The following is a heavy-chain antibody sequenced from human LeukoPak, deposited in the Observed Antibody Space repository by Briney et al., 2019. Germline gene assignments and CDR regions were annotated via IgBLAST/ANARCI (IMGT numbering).Heavy chain of an antibody. J-gene: IGHJ4*02. D-gene: IGHD3-10*01. CDR1: GFTFSSYG. CDR3: ARAYSMVRGVKGGY. Sequence: GGSLRLSCAASGFTFSSYGMHWVRQAPGKGLEWVAVISYDGSEKHYAVSVKGRFTISRDNAKNSLYLQMNSLRAEDTAVYYCARAYSMVRGVKGGYWGQGTLVTVSS. V-gene: IGHV3-30*03. CDR2: ISYDGSEK.